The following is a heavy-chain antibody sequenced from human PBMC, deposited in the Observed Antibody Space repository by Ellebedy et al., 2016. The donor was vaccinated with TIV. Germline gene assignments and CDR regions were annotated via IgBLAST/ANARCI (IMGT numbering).Heavy chain of an antibody. D-gene: IGHD6-6*01. CDR2: ISSSGSPM. Sequence: GGSLRLSCAASGFTFSTYSMNWVRQAPGKGLEWVSYISSSGSPMFYADSVKGRFTIARDNAKNSLYLQMNSLRAEDTAVYYCARGAGQLVPSRRYAFDIWGQGTMVTVSS. J-gene: IGHJ3*02. CDR1: GFTFSTYS. CDR3: ARGAGQLVPSRRYAFDI. V-gene: IGHV3-48*04.